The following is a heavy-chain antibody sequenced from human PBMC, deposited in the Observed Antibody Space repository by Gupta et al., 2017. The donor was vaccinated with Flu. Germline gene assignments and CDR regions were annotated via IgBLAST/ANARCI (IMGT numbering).Heavy chain of an antibody. V-gene: IGHV1-8*01. Sequence: QVQLVQSGAEVKKPGASVKVSYKASGYTFIGYDINWVRQAPGQGLEWMGWMNPSLDNTGSAQKFQGRVTMTRDTSISTFYMELSSLTSDDTAVYYCARMVGYSAKQVRLDYWGQGTQVTVSS. CDR2: MNPSLDNT. D-gene: IGHD1-26*01. CDR3: ARMVGYSAKQVRLDY. CDR1: GYTFIGYD. J-gene: IGHJ4*02.